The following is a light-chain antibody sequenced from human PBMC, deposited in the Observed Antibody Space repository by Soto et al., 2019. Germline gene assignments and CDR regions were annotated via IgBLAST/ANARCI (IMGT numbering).Light chain of an antibody. CDR2: DVS. Sequence: DIQMTQSPSTLSASIGDRVTISCRASQSLSGCLAWYQQKPGEAPKLLIYDVSTLQSGGPSRFAGSGSGAEFTLIISSLQPDDSATYYCQQYRGYWTFGQGTKVDIK. J-gene: IGKJ1*01. CDR3: QQYRGYWT. V-gene: IGKV1-5*01. CDR1: QSLSGC.